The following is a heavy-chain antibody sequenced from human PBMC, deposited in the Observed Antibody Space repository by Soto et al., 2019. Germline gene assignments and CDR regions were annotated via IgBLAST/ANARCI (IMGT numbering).Heavy chain of an antibody. J-gene: IGHJ4*02. CDR2: INHSGST. D-gene: IGHD5-18*01. CDR3: ARDLLRRNTYGSDT. V-gene: IGHV4-34*01. Sequence: SETLSLTCAVYGGSFSGYYWSWIRQPPGKGLEWIGEINHSGSTNYNPSLKSRVTISVDTSKNQFSLKLSSVTAADTAVYYCARDLLRRNTYGSDTWGEETMVT. CDR1: GGSFSGYY.